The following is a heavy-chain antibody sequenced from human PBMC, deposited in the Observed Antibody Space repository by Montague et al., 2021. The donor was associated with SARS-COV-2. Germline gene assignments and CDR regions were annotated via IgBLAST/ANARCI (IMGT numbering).Heavy chain of an antibody. CDR1: LHSICSGSQD. CDR2: ISSSGRT. Sequence: SETLSLTCAGALHSICSGSQDWSGIRHPRRTGMKRIGRISSSGRTYYNPSLQSRVTISVDTSKNQFSLKLSSVTAADTAVYYFARQEYYNGSCGYGRRDWFDPRGQGNLVTVSS. V-gene: IGHV4-39*01. J-gene: IGHJ5*02. D-gene: IGHD3-22*01. CDR3: ARQEYYNGSCGYGRRDWFDP.